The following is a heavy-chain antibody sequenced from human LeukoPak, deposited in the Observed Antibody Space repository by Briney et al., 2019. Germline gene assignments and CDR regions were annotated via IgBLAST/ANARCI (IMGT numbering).Heavy chain of an antibody. CDR3: ARSLLAVAGTPYYFDY. J-gene: IGHJ4*02. D-gene: IGHD6-19*01. Sequence: GGSLRLSCAASGFTYSSYAMSWVRQDPGKGLEWVSAISGSGGSTYYADSVKGRFTISRDNSKNTLYLQMNSLRAEDTAVYYCARSLLAVAGTPYYFDYWGQGTLVTVFS. CDR1: GFTYSSYA. V-gene: IGHV3-23*01. CDR2: ISGSGGST.